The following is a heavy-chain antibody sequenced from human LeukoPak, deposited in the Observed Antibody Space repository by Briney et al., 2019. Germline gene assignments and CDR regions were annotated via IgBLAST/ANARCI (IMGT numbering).Heavy chain of an antibody. CDR2: ISWNSGSI. D-gene: IGHD2-21*02. Sequence: PGGSLRLSCAASGFTFDDYAMHWVRQAPGKGLEWVSGISWNSGSIGYADSVKGRFTISRDNAKNSLYLQMNSLRAEDTAVYYCARPAFCGGDCYSSYFQDWGQGTLVTVSS. V-gene: IGHV3-9*01. J-gene: IGHJ1*01. CDR3: ARPAFCGGDCYSSYFQD. CDR1: GFTFDDYA.